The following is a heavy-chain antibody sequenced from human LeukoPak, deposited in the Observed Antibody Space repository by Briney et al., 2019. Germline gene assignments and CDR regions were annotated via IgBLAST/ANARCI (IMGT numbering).Heavy chain of an antibody. D-gene: IGHD6-13*01. CDR1: GGTFSSYA. CDR3: ARGESSRWSSPVSTTHFYSTMDV. Sequence: SVKVSCKASGGTFSSYAVSWVRQAPGQGLEWMGGIIPIFGTANFAQKFQGRVTITADESTSTAYMELSSLRSEDTAVYYCARGESSRWSSPVSTTHFYSTMDVWGQGTTVTVSS. J-gene: IGHJ6*02. CDR2: IIPIFGTA. V-gene: IGHV1-69*01.